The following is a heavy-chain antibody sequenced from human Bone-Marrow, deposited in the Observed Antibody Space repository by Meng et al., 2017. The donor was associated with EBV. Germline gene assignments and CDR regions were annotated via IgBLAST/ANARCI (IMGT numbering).Heavy chain of an antibody. V-gene: IGHV1-69*01. CDR2: IIPIFGTA. Sequence: VRLVQPGAEVKKLGSSVKGSCKASGGTFSSYAISWVRQAPGQGLEWMGGIIPIFGTANYAQKFQGRVTITADESTSTAYMELSSLRSEDTAVYYCAREPLDSSGYYWFDPWGQGTLVTVSS. J-gene: IGHJ5*02. CDR3: AREPLDSSGYYWFDP. D-gene: IGHD3-22*01. CDR1: GGTFSSYA.